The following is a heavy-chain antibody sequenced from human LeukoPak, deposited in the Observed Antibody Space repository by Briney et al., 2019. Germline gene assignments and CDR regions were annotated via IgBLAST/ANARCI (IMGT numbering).Heavy chain of an antibody. D-gene: IGHD1-1*01. CDR3: ASQKNGASDY. V-gene: IGHV3-7*05. CDR2: IKQDGSEK. J-gene: IGHJ4*02. Sequence: PGGSLRLSCAASRFTFSNYWMSWVRQAPGKGQEWLTNIKQDGSEKYYVDSVKGRFTISRDNAKNSLYLQMNSLRAEDTAVYYCASQKNGASDYWGQGTLVTVSS. CDR1: RFTFSNYW.